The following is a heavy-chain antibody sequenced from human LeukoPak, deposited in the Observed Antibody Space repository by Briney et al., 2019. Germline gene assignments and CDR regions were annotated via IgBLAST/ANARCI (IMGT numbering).Heavy chain of an antibody. V-gene: IGHV3-33*01. CDR2: IWFDGSKE. CDR1: GFTFSSNG. Sequence: GRSLRLSCAASGFTFSSNGMHWVRRAPGKGLEWVALIWFDGSKEYYADSVKGRFTISRDNSKNTLYLQMNSLRAEDTAVYYCARLRGSYFDYWGQGTLVTVSS. D-gene: IGHD1-26*01. CDR3: ARLRGSYFDY. J-gene: IGHJ4*02.